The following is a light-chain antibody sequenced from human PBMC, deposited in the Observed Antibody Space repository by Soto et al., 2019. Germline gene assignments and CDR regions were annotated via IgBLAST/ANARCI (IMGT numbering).Light chain of an antibody. CDR2: GNG. CDR1: SSNIGAGHD. Sequence: QSVLTQPPSVSGAPGQRVTISCTGRSSNIGAGHDVHWYQHLPGTAPKLLIYGNGNRPSGVPDRFSGSKSGTSASLAITGLQAEDEADYFCQSYGSSLSSYVFGTGTKVTVL. V-gene: IGLV1-40*01. J-gene: IGLJ1*01. CDR3: QSYGSSLSSYV.